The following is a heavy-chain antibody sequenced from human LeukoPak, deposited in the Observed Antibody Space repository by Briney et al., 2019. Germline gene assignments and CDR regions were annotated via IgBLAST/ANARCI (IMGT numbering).Heavy chain of an antibody. CDR2: ISGSGGST. CDR1: GFTFSNCL. Sequence: PGGSLRLSCAASGFTFSNCLMSWVRQAPGKGMEWVSTISGSGGSTYYADSVKGRFTISRDNSKNTLFLQMNSMRAEDTAVYYCAKRPHCTGPGCHHIEYWGQGTLVTVSS. V-gene: IGHV3-23*01. CDR3: AKRPHCTGPGCHHIEY. D-gene: IGHD2-8*02. J-gene: IGHJ4*02.